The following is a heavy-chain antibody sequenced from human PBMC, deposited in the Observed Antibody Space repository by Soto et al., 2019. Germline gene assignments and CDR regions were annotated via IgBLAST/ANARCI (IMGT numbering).Heavy chain of an antibody. CDR2: LNPNTGGI. CDR3: ARESEAVAGTEFDY. J-gene: IGHJ4*02. D-gene: IGHD6-19*01. V-gene: IGHV1-2*04. CDR1: GYTFTDYY. Sequence: ASLKVSCKTSGYTFTDYYIHWVRQAPGQGLEWMGWLNPNTGGINYAQRFQGWVTMTRDTSISTAYMELSRLKSDDTAVYYCARESEAVAGTEFDYWGQGTPVTVSS.